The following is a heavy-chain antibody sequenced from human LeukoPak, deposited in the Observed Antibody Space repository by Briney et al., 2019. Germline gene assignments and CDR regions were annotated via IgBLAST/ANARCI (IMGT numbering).Heavy chain of an antibody. V-gene: IGHV4-39*07. CDR2: IYYSGST. CDR1: GGSISSSSYY. D-gene: IGHD2-21*02. J-gene: IGHJ2*01. CDR3: ARGYCGGDCYSNGWYFDL. Sequence: PSETLSLTCTVSGGSISSSSYYWGWIRQPPGKGLEWIGSIYYSGSTYYNPSLKSRVTISVDTSKNQFSLKLSSVTAADTAVYYCARGYCGGDCYSNGWYFDLWGRGTLVTVSS.